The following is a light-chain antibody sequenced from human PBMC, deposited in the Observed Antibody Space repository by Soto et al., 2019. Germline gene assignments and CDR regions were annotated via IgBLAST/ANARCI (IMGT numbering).Light chain of an antibody. Sequence: QLVLTQPPSASGTPGQRVTISCSGSSSNIGSNTVNWYQQLPGTAPKLLIYSNNQRPSGVPDRFSGSKSGTSASLAISGLQSEDEADYYCAVWDGSLNGWLFGGGTKLTVL. CDR2: SNN. CDR1: SSNIGSNT. J-gene: IGLJ3*02. V-gene: IGLV1-44*01. CDR3: AVWDGSLNGWL.